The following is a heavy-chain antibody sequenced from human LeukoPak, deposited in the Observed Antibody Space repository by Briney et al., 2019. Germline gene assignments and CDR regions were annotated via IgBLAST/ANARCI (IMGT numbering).Heavy chain of an antibody. D-gene: IGHD2-2*01. J-gene: IGHJ3*02. Sequence: SETLSLTCTVSGGNISSSGYYWSWVRHHPGRGLEWIGYIYYGGSTHLNPSLESRVTISVDTSKNQFSLKLSSVTAADTAVYYCARQSDIVVVPAAMDDAFDIWGQGTMVTVSS. CDR2: IYYGGST. CDR3: ARQSDIVVVPAAMDDAFDI. V-gene: IGHV4-31*03. CDR1: GGNISSSGYY.